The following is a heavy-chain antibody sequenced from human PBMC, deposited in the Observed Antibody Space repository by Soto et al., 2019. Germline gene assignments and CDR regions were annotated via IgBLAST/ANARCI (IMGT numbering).Heavy chain of an antibody. CDR1: GYTFTSYG. CDR2: ISAYNGNT. Sequence: QVQLVQSGAEVKKPGASVKVSCKASGYTFTSYGISWVRQAPGQGLEWMGWISAYNGNTNYAQKLQGRVTMTTDTSTSTAYMELRSLRSADTTVYYCARVPAATLFLYGMDVWGQGTTVTVSS. J-gene: IGHJ6*02. D-gene: IGHD2-2*01. CDR3: ARVPAATLFLYGMDV. V-gene: IGHV1-18*04.